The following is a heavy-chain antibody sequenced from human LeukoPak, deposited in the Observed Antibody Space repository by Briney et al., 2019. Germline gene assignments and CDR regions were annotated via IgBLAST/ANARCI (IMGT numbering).Heavy chain of an antibody. J-gene: IGHJ4*02. CDR1: GFTFSGSW. D-gene: IGHD1-26*01. CDR2: INSDGSTT. V-gene: IGHV3-74*03. Sequence: PGGSLRLSCAASGFTFSGSWMYWVRQAPGKGLVWVSRINSDGSTTEYADSVKGRFTISRDNVKNTLFLQLSSLRAEDTAVYYCARGPDHGGSYYHDWGQGTLVTVSS. CDR3: ARGPDHGGSYYHD.